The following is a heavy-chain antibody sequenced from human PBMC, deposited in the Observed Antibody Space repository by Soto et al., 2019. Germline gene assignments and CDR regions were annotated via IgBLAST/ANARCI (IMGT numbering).Heavy chain of an antibody. V-gene: IGHV4-39*01. CDR2: IYYSGST. J-gene: IGHJ4*02. CDR1: GGYIRSSSYY. D-gene: IGHD3-9*01. Sequence: PSETLSLTCTVSGGYIRSSSYYWGWIRQPPGKGLEWIGSIYYSGSTYYNPSLKSRVTISVDTSKNQFSLRLNSVTAADTAVYYCARHRAYSDILTGYFPSYFDYWGQGTLVTVSS. CDR3: ARHRAYSDILTGYFPSYFDY.